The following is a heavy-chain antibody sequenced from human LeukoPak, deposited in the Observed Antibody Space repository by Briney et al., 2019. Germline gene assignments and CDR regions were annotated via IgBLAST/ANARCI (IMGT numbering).Heavy chain of an antibody. CDR3: ARVGGYCSSLSNCYGDY. D-gene: IGHD2-2*03. Sequence: PGGSLRLSCAASGFTFSIYSMNWVRQAPGKGLEWVSCISSGGTNIYYADSVRGRFTISRDNAKNSLYLQMNSLRAEDTAVYYCARVGGYCSSLSNCYGDYWGQGTLVTVSS. CDR2: ISSGGTNI. V-gene: IGHV3-21*01. J-gene: IGHJ4*02. CDR1: GFTFSIYS.